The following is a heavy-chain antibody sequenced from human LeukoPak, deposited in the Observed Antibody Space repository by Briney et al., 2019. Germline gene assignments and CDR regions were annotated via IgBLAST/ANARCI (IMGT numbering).Heavy chain of an antibody. V-gene: IGHV4-4*07. CDR1: GGSISSYY. Sequence: SETLSLTCTVSGGSISSYYWSWITQPAGKGLEWIGRIYTSGSTNYNPSLKSRVTMSVDTSKNQFSLKLSSVTAADTAVYYCAIGYALNWFDPWGQGTLVTVSS. CDR3: AIGYALNWFDP. D-gene: IGHD2-8*01. J-gene: IGHJ5*02. CDR2: IYTSGST.